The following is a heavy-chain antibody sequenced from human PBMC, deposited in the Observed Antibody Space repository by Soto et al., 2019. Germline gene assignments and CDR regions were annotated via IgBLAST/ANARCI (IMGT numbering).Heavy chain of an antibody. J-gene: IGHJ4*02. CDR1: GGSITSSDYY. D-gene: IGHD6-6*01. V-gene: IGHV4-39*01. CDR2: IYHDGST. CDR3: ARSSIVPRILMYPFGF. Sequence: SETLSLTCTVSGGSITSSDYYWGWIRQPPGKGLECVGTIYHDGSTHYNPSLKSRVTSSLDTSKNQFSLKLSSVTAADTAVYYCARSSIVPRILMYPFGFWGQGTLVTVSS.